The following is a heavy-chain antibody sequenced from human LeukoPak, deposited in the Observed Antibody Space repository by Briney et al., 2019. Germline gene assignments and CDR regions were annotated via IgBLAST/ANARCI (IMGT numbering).Heavy chain of an antibody. CDR3: AIMGDTFDI. V-gene: IGHV1-2*02. J-gene: IGHJ3*02. Sequence: GASVKVSCKASGYTFTGYYMHWVRQAPGQGLEWMGSINPDNADTNYAQNFQGRVTMTRDTSLNTAYMDLSRLRSDDTAVYHCAIMGDTFDIWGQGTMVTVSS. D-gene: IGHD2-8*01. CDR2: INPDNADT. CDR1: GYTFTGYY.